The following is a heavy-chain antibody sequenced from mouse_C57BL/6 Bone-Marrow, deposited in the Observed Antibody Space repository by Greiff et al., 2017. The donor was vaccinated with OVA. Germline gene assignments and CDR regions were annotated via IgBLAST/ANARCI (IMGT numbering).Heavy chain of an antibody. Sequence: EVMLVESGGDLVKPGGSLKLSCAASGFTFSSYGMSWVRQTPDKRLEWVATISSGGSYTYYPDSVKGRFTISRDNAKNTLYLQMSSLKSEDTAMDYCARRGGSLFDYWGQGTTLTVSS. CDR3: ARRGGSLFDY. CDR1: GFTFSSYG. J-gene: IGHJ2*01. D-gene: IGHD1-1*02. V-gene: IGHV5-6*02. CDR2: ISSGGSYT.